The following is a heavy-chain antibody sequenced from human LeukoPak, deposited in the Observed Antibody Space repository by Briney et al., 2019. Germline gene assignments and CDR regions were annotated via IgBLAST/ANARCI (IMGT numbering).Heavy chain of an antibody. CDR3: ARAGGDSGYDLDY. V-gene: IGHV3-30-3*01. J-gene: IGHJ4*02. CDR1: GFTFSDYS. Sequence: PGRSLRLSCAASGFTFSDYSMHWVRQAPGKGPEWVAVMSYDGNNKYYADSVKGRFTISRDNSKNTLYLQMNSLTTEDTALYYCARAGGDSGYDLDYWGQGTLVTVSS. CDR2: MSYDGNNK. D-gene: IGHD5-12*01.